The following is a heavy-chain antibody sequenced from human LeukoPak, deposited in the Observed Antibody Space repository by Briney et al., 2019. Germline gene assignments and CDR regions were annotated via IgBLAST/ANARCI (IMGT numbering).Heavy chain of an antibody. J-gene: IGHJ4*02. V-gene: IGHV3-30*02. CDR3: ATEDTTGTTGGY. D-gene: IGHD1-1*01. CDR1: GFTFSSYG. Sequence: PGGSLRLPCAASGFTFSSYGMHWVRQAPGKGLEWVAFIRYDGSNNFYVDSVKGRFTISRDNSKSTVYLQMNSLRAEDTAVYYCATEDTTGTTGGYWGQGTLVTVSS. CDR2: IRYDGSNN.